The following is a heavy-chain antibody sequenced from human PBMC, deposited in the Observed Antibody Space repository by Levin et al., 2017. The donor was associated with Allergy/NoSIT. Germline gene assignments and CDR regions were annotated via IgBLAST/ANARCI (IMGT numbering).Heavy chain of an antibody. CDR2: INHSGST. J-gene: IGHJ5*02. Sequence: SQTLSLTCAVYGGSFNDYYWTWIRQPPGKGLEWIGEINHSGSTSYNPSLKTRATLSVDASKHQLSLNLTSVTAADTAVYYCARVVTGMTNWFDPWGQGTLVTVS. D-gene: IGHD1-1*01. V-gene: IGHV4-34*01. CDR3: ARVVTGMTNWFDP. CDR1: GGSFNDYY.